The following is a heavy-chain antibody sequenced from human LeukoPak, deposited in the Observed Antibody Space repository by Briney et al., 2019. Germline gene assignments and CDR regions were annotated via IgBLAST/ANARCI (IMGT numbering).Heavy chain of an antibody. CDR1: GGSFSTYY. J-gene: IGHJ4*02. CDR2: IYYSGST. CDR3: ARSERYSSGWYFYFDY. V-gene: IGHV4-59*01. Sequence: PSETLSLTCAVYGGSFSTYYWSWIRQPPGKGLEWIGYIYYSGSTNYNPSLKSRVTISIDTSKNQFSLNLSSVTAADTAVYYCARSERYSSGWYFYFDYWGQGTLVTVSS. D-gene: IGHD6-19*01.